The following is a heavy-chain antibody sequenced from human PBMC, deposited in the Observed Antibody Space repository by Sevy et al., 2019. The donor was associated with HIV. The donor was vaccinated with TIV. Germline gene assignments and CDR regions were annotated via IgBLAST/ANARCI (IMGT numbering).Heavy chain of an antibody. J-gene: IGHJ4*02. Sequence: ASVKVSCKTFGYTFTENYIHWVRQAPGQGLEWMGRFNPLSGGTKSAQQFQGRVTMTRDTSISTAYMEVSRLTFDDTAVYYCAREAGSTYYGILDYWGQGSLVTVSS. CDR3: AREAGSTYYGILDY. CDR1: GYTFTENY. CDR2: FNPLSGGT. V-gene: IGHV1-2*06. D-gene: IGHD1-26*01.